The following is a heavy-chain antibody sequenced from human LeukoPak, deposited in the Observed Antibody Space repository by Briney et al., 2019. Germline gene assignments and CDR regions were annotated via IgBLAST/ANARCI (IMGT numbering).Heavy chain of an antibody. V-gene: IGHV3-74*01. CDR2: INSDGSWT. J-gene: IGHJ6*02. CDR3: ARGGGLDV. D-gene: IGHD3-16*01. CDR1: GNYW. Sequence: GGSLRLSCAASGNYWMHWVRQAPGKGLVWVSHINSDGSWTSYADSVKGRFTISKDNAKNSLYLQMSNLRAEDTAVYFCARGGGLDVWGQGATVTVSS.